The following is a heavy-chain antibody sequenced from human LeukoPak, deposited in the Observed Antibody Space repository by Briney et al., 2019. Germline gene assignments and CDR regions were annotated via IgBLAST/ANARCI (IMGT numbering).Heavy chain of an antibody. CDR3: ARGRYCGSTSCPPGPY. CDR2: INHGGST. Sequence: SETLSLTCGVYGGSFSGYSWTWIRQPPGKGLEWIGEINHGGSTNYNPSLKSRVTISVDTSKNQFSLNLNSVTAADTAVYYCARGRYCGSTSCPPGPYWGQGTLVTVSS. J-gene: IGHJ4*02. D-gene: IGHD2-2*01. CDR1: GGSFSGYS. V-gene: IGHV4-34*01.